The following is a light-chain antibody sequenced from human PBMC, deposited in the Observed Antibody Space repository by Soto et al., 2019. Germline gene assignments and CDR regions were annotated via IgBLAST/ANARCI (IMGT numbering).Light chain of an antibody. CDR1: SSDVGGYNY. J-gene: IGLJ1*01. CDR3: NSYTSKSTGV. V-gene: IGLV2-14*01. Sequence: QSALTQPASVSGSPGQSITISCTGTSSDVGGYNYVSWYQQHPGKAPKLIIYEVSNRPSGVSNRFSGSKSGNTASQTISGLQDEDEADYYCNSYTSKSTGVFGTGTKVTVL. CDR2: EVS.